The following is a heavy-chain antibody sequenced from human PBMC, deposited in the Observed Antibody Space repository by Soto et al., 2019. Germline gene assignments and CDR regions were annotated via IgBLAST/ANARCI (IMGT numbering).Heavy chain of an antibody. CDR3: TGGGPGHPFDY. D-gene: IGHD7-27*01. J-gene: IGHJ4*02. V-gene: IGHV4-59*11. CDR2: IHYSGST. Sequence: PSETLSLTCTVSGVSITSHYWTWIRQPPGKGLEWIGNIHYSGSTNYSPSLKSRVIISVDTSENQSSLKLSSVTTAATAVYYCTGGGPGHPFDYWGQGTLVTVSS. CDR1: GVSITSHY.